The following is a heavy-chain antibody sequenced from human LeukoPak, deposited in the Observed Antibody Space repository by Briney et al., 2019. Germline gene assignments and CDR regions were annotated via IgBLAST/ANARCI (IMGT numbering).Heavy chain of an antibody. CDR1: GGSISSYY. CDR2: INHSGST. V-gene: IGHV4-34*01. Sequence: SETLSLTCTVSGGSISSYYWSWIRQPPGKGLEWIGEINHSGSTNYKPSLKSRVTISVDTSKNQFSLKLNSVTAADTAVYYCARWRTSRDYWGQGTLVTVSS. D-gene: IGHD1-1*01. J-gene: IGHJ4*02. CDR3: ARWRTSRDY.